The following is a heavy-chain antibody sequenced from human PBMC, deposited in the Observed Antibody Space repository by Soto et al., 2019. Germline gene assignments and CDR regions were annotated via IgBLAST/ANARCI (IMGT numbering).Heavy chain of an antibody. Sequence: QVQLVQSGAEVKKPGASVKVSCKASGYTFTGYYMHWVRQAPGQGLEWMGWINPNSGGTNYAQKFQGWVTMTRDTSISTAYMELSRLRSDDTAVYYCARAGLGYCSSGSCYLRYYFDYWGQGTLVTVSS. D-gene: IGHD2-15*01. CDR1: GYTFTGYY. V-gene: IGHV1-2*04. CDR3: ARAGLGYCSSGSCYLRYYFDY. J-gene: IGHJ4*02. CDR2: INPNSGGT.